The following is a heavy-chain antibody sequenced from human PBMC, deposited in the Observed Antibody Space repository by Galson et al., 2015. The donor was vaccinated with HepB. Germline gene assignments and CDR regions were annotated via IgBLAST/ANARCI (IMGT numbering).Heavy chain of an antibody. CDR3: ARQMTTVTERSNDAFDI. V-gene: IGHV1-18*01. CDR2: ISGYNGNT. D-gene: IGHD4-17*01. Sequence: SVKVSCKASGYTFTTYGINWVRQAPGQGLEWMGWISGYNGNTNYAQKFQGRVTMTTDTSTTTAYMEVKSLRSDDTALYYCARQMTTVTERSNDAFDIWGHGTMVIVSS. J-gene: IGHJ3*02. CDR1: GYTFTTYG.